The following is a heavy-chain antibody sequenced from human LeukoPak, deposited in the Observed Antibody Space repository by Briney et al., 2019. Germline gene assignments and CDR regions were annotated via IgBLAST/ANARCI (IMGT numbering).Heavy chain of an antibody. CDR3: AKGYYYDSAGYYTVDY. D-gene: IGHD3-22*01. J-gene: IGHJ4*02. Sequence: RTGGSLRLSCEASGFTFSGYGMHWVRQAPGKGLEWVSGISGGGDSTYYADSVKGRFTISRDNSKNTLYLQMNSLRAEDTAVYYCAKGYYYDSAGYYTVDYWGQGTLVTVSS. CDR1: GFTFSGYG. V-gene: IGHV3-23*01. CDR2: ISGGGDST.